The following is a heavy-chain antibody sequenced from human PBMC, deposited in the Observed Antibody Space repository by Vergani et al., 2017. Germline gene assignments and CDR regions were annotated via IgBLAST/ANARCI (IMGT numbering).Heavy chain of an antibody. Sequence: QVQLVESGGGVVKPGRSLRLSCAASGFTFSSYAMTWFRQAPGKGLEWVAVISYDGSNKYYADSVKGRFTISRDNSKNTLYLQMNSLRAEDTAVYYCARAPPGVVVPAATLDYWGQGTLVTVSS. CDR1: GFTFSSYA. CDR2: ISYDGSNK. J-gene: IGHJ4*02. D-gene: IGHD2-2*01. CDR3: ARAPPGVVVPAATLDY. V-gene: IGHV3-30-3*01.